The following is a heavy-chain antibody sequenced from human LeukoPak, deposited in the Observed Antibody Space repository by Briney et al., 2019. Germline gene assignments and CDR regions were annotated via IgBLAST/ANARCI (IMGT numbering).Heavy chain of an antibody. J-gene: IGHJ6*02. CDR3: ARGLLYSPMDV. Sequence: ASVKVSCKASGYTFSDYDVNWVRQAPGQGLEWMGWMNPTSGDTGYAQKFQGRVTMTRSMSRNTAYLELSRLTSDDTAVYYCARGLLYSPMDVWGQGTTVTVSS. CDR2: MNPTSGDT. D-gene: IGHD2-2*02. V-gene: IGHV1-8*01. CDR1: GYTFSDYD.